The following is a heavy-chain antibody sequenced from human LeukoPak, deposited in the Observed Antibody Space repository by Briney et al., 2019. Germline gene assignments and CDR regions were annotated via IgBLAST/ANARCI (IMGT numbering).Heavy chain of an antibody. V-gene: IGHV3-7*03. Sequence: PGGSLRLSCVASGFTLSTYWMSWVRQAPGKGLEWVASIKQDGSEKYYVDSVKGRFDISRDNAKNSLYLQMNSLGVEDTAVYYCARDQYEVPYYSNYDGMNVWGQGTTVIVSS. J-gene: IGHJ6*02. CDR2: IKQDGSEK. CDR1: GFTLSTYW. CDR3: ARDQYEVPYYSNYDGMNV. D-gene: IGHD3-16*01.